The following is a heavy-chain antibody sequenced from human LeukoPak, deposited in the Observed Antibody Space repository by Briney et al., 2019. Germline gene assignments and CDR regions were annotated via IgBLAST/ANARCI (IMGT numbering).Heavy chain of an antibody. D-gene: IGHD6-19*01. V-gene: IGHV1-69*13. J-gene: IGHJ4*02. CDR1: GGTFSSYA. CDR3: ARVSAVAGTGDY. Sequence: SVKVSCKASGGTFSSYAISWVRPAPGQGLEWMGGIIPIFGTANYAQKFQGRVTITADESTSTAYMELSSLRSEDTAVYYCARVSAVAGTGDYWGQGTLVTVSS. CDR2: IIPIFGTA.